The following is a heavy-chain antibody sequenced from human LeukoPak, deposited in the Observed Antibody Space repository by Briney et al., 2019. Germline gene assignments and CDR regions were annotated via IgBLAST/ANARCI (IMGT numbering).Heavy chain of an antibody. Sequence: SETLSLTCTVSGGSISSYYWNWIRQPPGKGLEWIGHIYYSGSTNYNPSLKSRVTISVDTSKRQFSLNLRSVTAADTAVYYCARAQLERRYYFDYWGQGTLVTVSS. D-gene: IGHD1-1*01. CDR2: IYYSGST. V-gene: IGHV4-59*01. CDR3: ARAQLERRYYFDY. J-gene: IGHJ4*02. CDR1: GGSISSYY.